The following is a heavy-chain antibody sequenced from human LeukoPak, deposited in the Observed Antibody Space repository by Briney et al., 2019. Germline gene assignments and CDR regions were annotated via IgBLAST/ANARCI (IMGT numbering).Heavy chain of an antibody. CDR3: AKEAWTKGYYYYYYMDV. CDR1: GFTFSSYA. V-gene: IGHV3-30*04. Sequence: PGGSLRLSCAASGFTFSSYAMHWVRQAPGKGLEWVAIISYDGSNKYYVDSVKGRFTISRDNSKNTLYLQMNSLTAEDAAVYYCAKEAWTKGYYYYYYMDVWGKGTTVTVSS. CDR2: ISYDGSNK. D-gene: IGHD1-1*01. J-gene: IGHJ6*03.